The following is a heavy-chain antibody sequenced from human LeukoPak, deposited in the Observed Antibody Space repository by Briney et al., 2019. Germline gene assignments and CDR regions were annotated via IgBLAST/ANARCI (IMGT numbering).Heavy chain of an antibody. D-gene: IGHD5-18*01. J-gene: IGHJ3*01. V-gene: IGHV3-23*01. CDR1: GFTVSSNY. Sequence: GGSLRLSCAASGFTVSSNYMSWVRQAPGKGLEWVSYIRGGGAGTLYADSVKGRFTVSRDNSKSTLYLQMNSLRVEDTAVYYCAKCAESYGNDAFDLWGPGTTVTVSS. CDR2: IRGGGAGT. CDR3: AKCAESYGNDAFDL.